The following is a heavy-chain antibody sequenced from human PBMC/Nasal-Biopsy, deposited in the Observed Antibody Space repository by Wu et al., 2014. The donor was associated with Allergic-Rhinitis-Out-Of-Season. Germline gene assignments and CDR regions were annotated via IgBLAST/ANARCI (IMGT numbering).Heavy chain of an antibody. Sequence: LRLSCAASGFTFNNYAMHWVRQAPGKGLEWVAAISDDGVKKYYTDFVKGRFTISRDNSKNTVFLQVNSLRAEDTAVFYCARPNCDGDCFDDFDIWGKGTKVIVSS. D-gene: IGHD2-21*02. CDR2: ISDDGVKK. CDR1: GFTFNNYA. J-gene: IGHJ3*02. CDR3: ARPNCDGDCFDDFDI. V-gene: IGHV3-30*04.